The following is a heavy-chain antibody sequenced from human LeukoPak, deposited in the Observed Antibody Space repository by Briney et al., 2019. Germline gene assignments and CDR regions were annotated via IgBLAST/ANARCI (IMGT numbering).Heavy chain of an antibody. V-gene: IGHV3-30*02. J-gene: IGHJ4*02. CDR2: IRYDGSNK. Sequence: QPGGSLRLSCAASGFTFSSYGMHWVRQAPGKGLVWVAFIRYDGSNKYYADSVRGRFTISRDKAKSSLYLQMNSLRAEDTAVYYCARDEHGSGSYYNFDYWGQGALVTVSS. CDR3: ARDEHGSGSYYNFDY. CDR1: GFTFSSYG. D-gene: IGHD3-10*01.